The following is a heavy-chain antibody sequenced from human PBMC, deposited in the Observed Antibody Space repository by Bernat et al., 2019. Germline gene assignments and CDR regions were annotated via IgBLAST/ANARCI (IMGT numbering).Heavy chain of an antibody. CDR3: ARDRLSDYYGMDV. Sequence: QVQLQQWGAGLLKPSETLSLTCAVYGGSFSGYYWSWIRQPPGKGLEWIGEINHSGSTNYNPSLKSRVTISVDTSKNQFSLKLSSVTAADTAVYYCARDRLSDYYGMDVWGQGTTVTVSS. D-gene: IGHD3-16*02. V-gene: IGHV4-34*01. J-gene: IGHJ6*02. CDR2: INHSGST. CDR1: GGSFSGYY.